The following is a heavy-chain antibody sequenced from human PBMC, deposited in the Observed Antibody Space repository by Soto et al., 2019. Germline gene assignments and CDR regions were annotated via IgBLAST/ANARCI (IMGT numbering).Heavy chain of an antibody. CDR3: ARDRTDIGYYTNCIDP. V-gene: IGHV1-69*06. D-gene: IGHD3-22*01. J-gene: IGHJ5*02. CDR2: IIPIFGTT. Sequence: GASVKISCKASGGTFGSDAITWVRQAPGQGLEWVGRIIPIFGTTNYAQNLQGRVTISADKSTLTSYMELHSLTSDDTALHYCARDRTDIGYYTNCIDPCGEGP. CDR1: GGTFGSDA.